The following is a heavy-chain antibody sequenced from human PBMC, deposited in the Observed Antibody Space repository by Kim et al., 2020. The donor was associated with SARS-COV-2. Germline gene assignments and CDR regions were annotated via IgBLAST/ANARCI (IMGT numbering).Heavy chain of an antibody. D-gene: IGHD6-13*01. J-gene: IGHJ4*02. CDR3: ARVRGVIAAAGSY. V-gene: IGHV1-18*01. Sequence: YAQKLQGRVTMTTDTSTSTAYMELRSLRSDDTAVYYCARVRGVIAAAGSYWGQGTLVTVSS.